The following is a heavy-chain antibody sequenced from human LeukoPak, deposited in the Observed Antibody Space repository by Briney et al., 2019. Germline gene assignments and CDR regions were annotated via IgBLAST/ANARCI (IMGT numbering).Heavy chain of an antibody. Sequence: PGGSLRLSCAASGFTFGSYAMHWVRQAPGKGLEWVAVISYDGSNKYYADSVKGRFTISRDNSKNTLYLQMNSLRAEDTAVYYCARRPPMVRGVRGGFDYWGQGTLVTVSS. CDR1: GFTFGSYA. J-gene: IGHJ4*02. V-gene: IGHV3-30*01. D-gene: IGHD3-10*01. CDR3: ARRPPMVRGVRGGFDY. CDR2: ISYDGSNK.